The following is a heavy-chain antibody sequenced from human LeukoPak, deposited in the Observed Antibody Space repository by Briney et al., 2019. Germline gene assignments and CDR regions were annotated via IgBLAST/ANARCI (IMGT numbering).Heavy chain of an antibody. Sequence: GGSLRLSCAASGFTVSSYAMHWVRQAPGKGLEWVAFLRYDGSNKYYADSVKGRFTISRDSSKNTLYLQMNSLRAEDTAVYYCAKAPPDFWYGGDCWGQGTLVTVSS. CDR1: GFTVSSYA. D-gene: IGHD3-3*01. CDR2: LRYDGSNK. V-gene: IGHV3-30*02. J-gene: IGHJ4*02. CDR3: AKAPPDFWYGGDC.